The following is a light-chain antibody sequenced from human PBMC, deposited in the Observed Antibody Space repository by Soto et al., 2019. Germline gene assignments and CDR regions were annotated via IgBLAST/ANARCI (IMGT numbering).Light chain of an antibody. J-gene: IGKJ1*01. Sequence: DIQMTQYPSTLSASVGDRVTITCRASQSVSTWVAWYQQKPGKAPKVLIYDASSLESGVPSRFSGSGSGTEFTLTITSLQPDDSATYYCQQYTTYWTFGLGTKVEIK. CDR3: QQYTTYWT. CDR2: DAS. CDR1: QSVSTW. V-gene: IGKV1-5*01.